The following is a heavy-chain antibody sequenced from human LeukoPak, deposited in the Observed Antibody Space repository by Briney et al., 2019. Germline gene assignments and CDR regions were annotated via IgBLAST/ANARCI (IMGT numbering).Heavy chain of an antibody. CDR1: GYTFTSYA. Sequence: VASVKVSCKASGYTFTSYAMHWVRQAPGQRLEWMGWINAGNGNTKYSQEFQGRVTITADESTSTAYMELSSLRSEDTAVYYCAREAYRGGDCYSEYWGQGTLVTVSS. CDR3: AREAYRGGDCYSEY. D-gene: IGHD2-21*02. CDR2: INAGNGNT. V-gene: IGHV1-3*03. J-gene: IGHJ4*02.